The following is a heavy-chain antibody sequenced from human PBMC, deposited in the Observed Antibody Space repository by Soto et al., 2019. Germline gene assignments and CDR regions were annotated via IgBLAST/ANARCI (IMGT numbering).Heavy chain of an antibody. Sequence: ISCKGSGYGFTSYWIGWVRQMPGKGLEWMGIIYPGDSDTRYSPSFQGQVTISADKSISTAYLQWSSLKASDTAMYYCARSLYDILTGYSFDYWGQGTLVTVSS. CDR3: ARSLYDILTGYSFDY. CDR1: GYGFTSYW. D-gene: IGHD3-9*01. CDR2: IYPGDSDT. J-gene: IGHJ4*02. V-gene: IGHV5-51*01.